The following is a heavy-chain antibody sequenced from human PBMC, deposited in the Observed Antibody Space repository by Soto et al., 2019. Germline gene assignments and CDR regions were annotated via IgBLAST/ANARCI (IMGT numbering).Heavy chain of an antibody. J-gene: IGHJ6*02. Sequence: QVQLQESGSGLVQPSGTLSLTCAVSGDSITGDNWWSWVRQPPGKGLEWIGEIHHSGATNYNPSLKSRVTISVDKSKHQFSLKLNSVTAADTAMFYCATQGFYRMGVWGRGTTVTVSS. V-gene: IGHV4-4*02. CDR2: IHHSGAT. CDR3: ATQGFYRMGV. CDR1: GDSITGDNW.